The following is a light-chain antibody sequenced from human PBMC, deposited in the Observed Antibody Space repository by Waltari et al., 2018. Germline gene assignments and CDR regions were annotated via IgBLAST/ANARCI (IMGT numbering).Light chain of an antibody. Sequence: DIQMTQSPSSLSASVGDRVSITCQASENIRKYVNWYQQKPGKAPKLLIYDASTLEVGVPSRFGGGVSGTDFTFTISTLQTEDVATYYCQQYDNLPFTFGQGTKLE. J-gene: IGKJ2*01. CDR3: QQYDNLPFT. CDR1: ENIRKY. V-gene: IGKV1-33*01. CDR2: DAS.